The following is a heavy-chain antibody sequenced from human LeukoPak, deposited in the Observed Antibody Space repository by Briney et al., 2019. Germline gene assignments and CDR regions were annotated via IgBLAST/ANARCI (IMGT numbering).Heavy chain of an antibody. D-gene: IGHD5-18*01. J-gene: IGHJ6*03. V-gene: IGHV3-33*01. CDR2: MGYDGSNK. CDR1: GFTFSSYG. Sequence: GGSLRLSCAASGFTFSSYGMHWVREAPGKGLEGGAGMGYDGSNKYYADSVKGRSTISRDNSKNTLYLQMNSLRAEDTAVYYCARTYSYGQTGGYYYMDVWGKGPTVTVSS. CDR3: ARTYSYGQTGGYYYMDV.